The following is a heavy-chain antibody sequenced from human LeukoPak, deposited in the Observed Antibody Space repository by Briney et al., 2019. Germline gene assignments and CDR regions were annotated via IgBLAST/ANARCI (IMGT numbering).Heavy chain of an antibody. CDR1: GGSTTSGTYY. Sequence: PSQTLSLTSALSGGSTTSGTYYSDWIRHPPGEGLGWLERIYTSVSTNYNPSLTSRVTISVDTSKNQFSLKLSSVTAADTAVYYCARDKYIYDNSGSILDLWGQGTLVTVSS. CDR2: IYTSVST. J-gene: IGHJ5*02. D-gene: IGHD3-22*01. CDR3: ARDKYIYDNSGSILDL. V-gene: IGHV4-61*02.